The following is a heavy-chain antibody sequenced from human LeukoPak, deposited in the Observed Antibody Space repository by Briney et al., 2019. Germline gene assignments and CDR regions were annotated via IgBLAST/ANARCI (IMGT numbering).Heavy chain of an antibody. CDR2: IWYDGSNK. CDR1: RFTFSSYG. CDR3: ASGRSSSWYDAFDI. D-gene: IGHD6-13*01. V-gene: IGHV3-33*01. J-gene: IGHJ3*02. Sequence: GGSLRLSCAASRFTFSSYGMHWVRQAPGKGLEWVAVIWYDGSNKYYADSVKGRFTISRDNSKNTLYLQMNSLRAEDTAVYYCASGRSSSWYDAFDIWGQGTMVTVSS.